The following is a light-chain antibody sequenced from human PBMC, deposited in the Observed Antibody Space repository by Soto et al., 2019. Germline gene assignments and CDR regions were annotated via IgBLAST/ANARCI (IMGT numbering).Light chain of an antibody. J-gene: IGKJ4*01. CDR1: QSVGTN. CDR3: QQHINWPLT. V-gene: IGKV3-15*01. CDR2: GPS. Sequence: TVMTQSPATLSVSPGERVTLSCRASQSVGTNLAWYQQRPGQAPRLLIYGPSTRATGVPARFSGSGSGTEFTLTISSLQSEDLALYYCQQHINWPLTFGGGTKVEIK.